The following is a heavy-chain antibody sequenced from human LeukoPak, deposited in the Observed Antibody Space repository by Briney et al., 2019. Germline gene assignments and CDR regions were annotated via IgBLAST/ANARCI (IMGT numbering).Heavy chain of an antibody. CDR3: ARGIVVVPAALNFDI. CDR1: GFTFSDYY. D-gene: IGHD2-2*01. J-gene: IGHJ3*02. CDR2: ISSSGSTI. V-gene: IGHV3-11*04. Sequence: PGGSLRLSCAASGFTFSDYYMSWIRQAPGKGLEWVSYISSSGSTIYYADSVKGRFTISRDNAKNSLYLQMNSLRAEDTAVYYCARGIVVVPAALNFDIWGQGTMVTVSS.